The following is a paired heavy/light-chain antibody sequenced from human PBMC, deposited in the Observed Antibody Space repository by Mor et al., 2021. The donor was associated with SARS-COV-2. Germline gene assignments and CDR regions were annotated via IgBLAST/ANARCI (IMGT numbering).Heavy chain of an antibody. CDR1: GFSFSSDW. Sequence: EVQLVESGGGSVQPGGSLRLSCAASGFSFSSDWMHWVRQVPGKGLVWVSCIKNDGSETRYADSVKGRFTISRDNAKNTLYLQMNSLRDEDSAVYYCARGPSDYGGCLHFWGQGTLVTVSS. CDR2: IKNDGSET. V-gene: IGHV3-74*01. CDR3: ARGPSDYGGCLHF. J-gene: IGHJ4*02. D-gene: IGHD3-16*01.
Light chain of an antibody. Sequence: DIVMTQSPDSLAVSLGERATINCKSSQSLLYSSNNKNYLAWHQQKPGQPPKLIISWASTRESGVPDRFSGSGSGTDFTLTISNLQAEDVAVYYCQQYHVTPRTFGQGTKVEIK. CDR3: QQYHVTPRT. J-gene: IGKJ1*01. CDR2: WAS. V-gene: IGKV4-1*01. CDR1: QSLLYSSNNKNY.